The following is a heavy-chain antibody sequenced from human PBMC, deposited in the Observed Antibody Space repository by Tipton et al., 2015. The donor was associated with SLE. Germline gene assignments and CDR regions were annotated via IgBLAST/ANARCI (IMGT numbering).Heavy chain of an antibody. V-gene: IGHV4-34*01. CDR2: INYNGDT. J-gene: IGHJ4*02. Sequence: LRLSCAVSGWPFNDYYWTWIRQSPRDGLEWIGEINYNGDTNYNPSLKSRVSMSVDRSKSQFSLKLTSVTTADTAVYYCASGLRFLDVDYWGQGTLVTVSS. CDR1: GWPFNDYY. CDR3: ASGLRFLDVDY. D-gene: IGHD3-3*01.